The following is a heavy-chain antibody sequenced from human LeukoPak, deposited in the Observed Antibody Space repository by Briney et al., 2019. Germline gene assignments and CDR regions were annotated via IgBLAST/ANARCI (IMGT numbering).Heavy chain of an antibody. CDR3: AKGPYYYDSSGYIHDY. J-gene: IGHJ4*02. Sequence: GGSLRLSCAASGFTFSSYGMHWVRQAPGKGLEWVAFIRYDGSNKYYADSVKGRFAISRDNSKNTLYLQMNSLRAEDTAVYYCAKGPYYYDSSGYIHDYWGQGTLVTVSS. CDR2: IRYDGSNK. V-gene: IGHV3-30*02. CDR1: GFTFSSYG. D-gene: IGHD3-22*01.